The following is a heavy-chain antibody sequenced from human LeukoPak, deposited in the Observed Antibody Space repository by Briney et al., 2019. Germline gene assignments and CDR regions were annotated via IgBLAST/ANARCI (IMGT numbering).Heavy chain of an antibody. CDR1: GYSFTSYW. J-gene: IGHJ4*02. CDR3: AREDGYNLFDY. Sequence: GESLKISCKGSGYSFTSYWIGWVRQAPGQGLEWMGWISAYNGNTNYAQKLQGRVTMTTDTSTSTAYMELRSLRSDDTAVYYCAREDGYNLFDYWGQGTLVTVSS. V-gene: IGHV1-18*04. D-gene: IGHD5-12*01. CDR2: ISAYNGNT.